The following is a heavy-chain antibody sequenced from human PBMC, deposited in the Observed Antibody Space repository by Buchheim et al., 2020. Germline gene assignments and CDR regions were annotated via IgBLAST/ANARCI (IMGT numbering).Heavy chain of an antibody. CDR3: ANHLFSEDYIDY. CDR2: ISSSSSYI. J-gene: IGHJ4*02. V-gene: IGHV3-21*01. D-gene: IGHD4/OR15-4a*01. CDR1: GFTFSSYS. Sequence: EVQLVESGGGLVKPGGSLRLSCAASGFTFSSYSMNWVRQAPGKGLEWVSSISSSSSYIYYADSVKGRFTISRDNSKNTLYLQMNSLRAEDTAVYYCANHLFSEDYIDYWGQGTL.